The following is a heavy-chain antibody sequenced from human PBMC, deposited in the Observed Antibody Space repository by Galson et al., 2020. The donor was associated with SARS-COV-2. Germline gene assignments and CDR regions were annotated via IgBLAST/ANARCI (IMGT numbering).Heavy chain of an antibody. D-gene: IGHD3-10*02. J-gene: IGHJ6*03. V-gene: IGHV3-23*01. Sequence: GESLKISCVASGFTFSRYGMSWVRQAPGQGLDWVATTSAPTYYADSVRRRFIISRDDSKNTLYLQMNGLSADDTAVYYCAKDFVRGIGYMDVWGPGTTVTVSS. CDR2: TSAPT. CDR1: GFTFSRYG. CDR3: AKDFVRGIGYMDV.